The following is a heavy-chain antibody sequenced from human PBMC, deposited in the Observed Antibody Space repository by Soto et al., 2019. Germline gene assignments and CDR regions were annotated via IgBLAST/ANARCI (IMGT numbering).Heavy chain of an antibody. Sequence: EVQLVESGGGLVQPGGSLRLSCAASGFNFSSYDMHWVRQVTGKGLEWVSIIGTAGDTYYPGSVKGRFTISRENGKNSLYLLMNSLRAEDTAVYYCARDLGYCSSTSCQSYGLDVWGQGTTVTVSS. V-gene: IGHV3-13*01. J-gene: IGHJ6*02. CDR1: GFNFSSYD. CDR2: IGTAGDT. D-gene: IGHD2-2*01. CDR3: ARDLGYCSSTSCQSYGLDV.